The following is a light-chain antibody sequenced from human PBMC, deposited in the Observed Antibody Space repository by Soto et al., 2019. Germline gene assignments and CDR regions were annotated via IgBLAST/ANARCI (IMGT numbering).Light chain of an antibody. Sequence: QSVLTQPPSASGTPGQRVTISCSGSNSNIGNNKVNWYQQLPGTAPKLLIYTSNQWSSGVPDRFSGSKSGTSASLAISGLQSEDEADYYCATWDDSLHGYVFGTGTKLTVL. CDR3: ATWDDSLHGYV. J-gene: IGLJ1*01. V-gene: IGLV1-44*01. CDR2: TSN. CDR1: NSNIGNNK.